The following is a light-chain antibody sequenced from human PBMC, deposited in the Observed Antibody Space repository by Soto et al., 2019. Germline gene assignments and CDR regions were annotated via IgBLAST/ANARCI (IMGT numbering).Light chain of an antibody. CDR3: YSYTSSRTYV. J-gene: IGLJ1*01. Sequence: QSVLTQPPSVSGSPGQSVTISCTGTSSDVGGYNRVSWYQQPPGTAPKLVIYEVIHRPSGVPARFSGSKSGNTASLTISGLQAEDEADYYCYSYTSSRTYVFGTGTKVTVL. CDR2: EVI. CDR1: SSDVGGYNR. V-gene: IGLV2-18*02.